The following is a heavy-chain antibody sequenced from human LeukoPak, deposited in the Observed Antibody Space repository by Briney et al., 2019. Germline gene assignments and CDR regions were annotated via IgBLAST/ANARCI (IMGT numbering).Heavy chain of an antibody. Sequence: SETLSLTCAASGVSISSGDYSWSWIRQPPGQGLESIVYIYHSASTYYNPSLKSRVTISVDRSKNQFSLKLSSVTAADTAVYYCARGVRGYSYDPYYFDYWGQGTLVTVSS. J-gene: IGHJ4*02. CDR2: IYHSAST. D-gene: IGHD5-18*01. V-gene: IGHV4-30-2*01. CDR3: ARGVRGYSYDPYYFDY. CDR1: GVSISSGDYS.